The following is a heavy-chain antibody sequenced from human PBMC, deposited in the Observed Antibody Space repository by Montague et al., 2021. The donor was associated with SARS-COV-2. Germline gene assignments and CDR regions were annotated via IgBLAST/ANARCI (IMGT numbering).Heavy chain of an antibody. CDR2: IDWDDDK. CDR1: GFSLSTSGMC. J-gene: IGHJ6*02. V-gene: IGHV2-70*11. CDR3: ARTAGTDYTGYYYYAMDV. Sequence: PALVKPTQTLTLTCTFSGFSLSTSGMCVSWIRQPPGKALEWLARIDWDDDKYYSTSLKTRLTISKDTSKNQVVLTMTNMDPVDTATYYCARTAGTDYTGYYYYAMDVWGQGTTVTVPS. D-gene: IGHD3-10*01.